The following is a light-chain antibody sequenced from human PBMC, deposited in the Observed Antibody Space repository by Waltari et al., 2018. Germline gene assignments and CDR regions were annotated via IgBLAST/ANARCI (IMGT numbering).Light chain of an antibody. J-gene: IGLJ2*01. V-gene: IGLV2-14*01. CDR3: SSQSSNDVVL. CDR1: SNDVGGYNS. CDR2: DVS. Sequence: QSALTQPASVSGSPGQSVTIFCAGTSNDVGGYNSVSWYQEPPGQAPRVIIYDVSDRPSRVSDRFAGSKSGNTASLTISGLQAEDEADDYCSSQSSNDVVLFGGGTKLTVL.